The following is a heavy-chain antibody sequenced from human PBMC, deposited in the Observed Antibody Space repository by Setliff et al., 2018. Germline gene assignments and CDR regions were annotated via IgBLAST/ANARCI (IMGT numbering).Heavy chain of an antibody. D-gene: IGHD1-7*01. CDR2: INHRGST. J-gene: IGHJ4*02. CDR1: GGSFSGYY. V-gene: IGHV4-34*01. CDR3: ARGPNWNYEGAWDY. Sequence: SETLSLTCAVYGGSFSGYYWSWIRQPPGKGLEWIGEINHRGSTNYNPSLKSRVTISVDTSKNQFSLKLSSVTAADTAVYYCARGPNWNYEGAWDYWGQGTLVTVSS.